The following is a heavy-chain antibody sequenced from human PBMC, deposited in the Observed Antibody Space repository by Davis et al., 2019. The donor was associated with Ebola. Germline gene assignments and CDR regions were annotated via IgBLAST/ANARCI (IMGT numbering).Heavy chain of an antibody. V-gene: IGHV3-33*06. Sequence: PGGSLRLSCAASGFTFSSYGMHWVRQAPGKGLEWVAVIWYDGSNKYYADSVKGRFTISRDNSKNTLYLQMNSLRAEDTAVYYCAKTPSSIAARNLDYWGQGTLVTVSS. CDR2: IWYDGSNK. CDR3: AKTPSSIAARNLDY. J-gene: IGHJ4*02. D-gene: IGHD6-6*01. CDR1: GFTFSSYG.